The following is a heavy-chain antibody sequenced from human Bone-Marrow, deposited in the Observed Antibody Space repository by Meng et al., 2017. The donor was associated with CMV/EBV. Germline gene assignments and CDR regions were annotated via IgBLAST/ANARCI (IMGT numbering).Heavy chain of an antibody. CDR2: IKQEGSEK. Sequence: GESLKISCAASGFRFRTYWMTWVRQAPGKGPEWVANIKQEGSEKYYVDSVKGRFTISRDNAKNSWYLQMNSLRAGDTAVYYCARLPHDFRSAEFYAMDVWGQGTTVTVSS. CDR1: GFRFRTYW. D-gene: IGHD3-3*01. CDR3: ARLPHDFRSAEFYAMDV. J-gene: IGHJ6*02. V-gene: IGHV3-7*01.